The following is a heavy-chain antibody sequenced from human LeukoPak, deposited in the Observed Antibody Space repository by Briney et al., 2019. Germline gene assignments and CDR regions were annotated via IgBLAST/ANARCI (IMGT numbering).Heavy chain of an antibody. CDR3: ARDFYTDEYHSNGDDFDY. CDR2: ISPDGSVI. J-gene: IGHJ4*02. Sequence: PGGSLRLSCAASGFSFGGKWMHWVRQTPGKGLVWVSRISPDGSVISYAGSVKGRFTISRDNAKNTLYLQLNSLTAEDTAVYYCARDFYTDEYHSNGDDFDYWGQGSLVTVSS. V-gene: IGHV3-74*01. D-gene: IGHD3-22*01. CDR1: GFSFGGKW.